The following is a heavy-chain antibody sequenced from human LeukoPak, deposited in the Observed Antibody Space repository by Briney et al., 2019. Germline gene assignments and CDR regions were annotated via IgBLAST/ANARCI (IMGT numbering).Heavy chain of an antibody. CDR1: GLTFSNSA. CDR2: LSGSGITT. D-gene: IGHD6-19*01. Sequence: GGSLRLSCXXSGLTFSNSAMSWVRQAPGKGLEWVSTLSGSGITTYYADSVKGRFTISRDNSKNTLYLQMNSLRAEDTAVYYCAKGIYSSGWNYFDYWGHGTLVTVSS. CDR3: AKGIYSSGWNYFDY. V-gene: IGHV3-23*01. J-gene: IGHJ4*01.